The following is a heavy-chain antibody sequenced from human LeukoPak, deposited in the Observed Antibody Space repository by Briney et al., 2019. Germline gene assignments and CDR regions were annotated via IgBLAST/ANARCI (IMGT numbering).Heavy chain of an antibody. V-gene: IGHV3-30*18. CDR2: ISYDGSNK. CDR3: AKESSGYSYGIDYFDY. CDR1: GFTFSSYG. Sequence: GGSLRLSCAASGFTFSSYGMHWVRQAPGKGLEWVAVISYDGSNKYYADSVKGRFTISRDNSKNTLYLQMNSLRAEDTAVYYCAKESSGYSYGIDYFDYWGQGTLATVSS. J-gene: IGHJ4*02. D-gene: IGHD5-18*01.